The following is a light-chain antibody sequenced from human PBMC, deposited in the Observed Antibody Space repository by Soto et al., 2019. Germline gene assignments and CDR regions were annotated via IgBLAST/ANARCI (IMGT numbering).Light chain of an antibody. CDR3: QQHNQWPIT. CDR2: YIY. J-gene: IGKJ5*01. V-gene: IGKV3D-15*01. Sequence: EIVMTQSPATLSVSPGETASLSCRASQSAGNFLAWYQQKPGQAPRLLIYYIYTRATGIQARFSGSGSGTEFTLTIKSLQSEDSAVYYCQQHNQWPITFGQGTRLEI. CDR1: QSAGNF.